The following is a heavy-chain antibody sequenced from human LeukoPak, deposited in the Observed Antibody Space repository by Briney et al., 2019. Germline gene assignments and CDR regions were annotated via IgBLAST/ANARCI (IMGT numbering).Heavy chain of an antibody. J-gene: IGHJ3*02. V-gene: IGHV3-21*01. CDR3: ARGDYSNYGGAFDI. CDR2: ISSSSSYI. D-gene: IGHD4-11*01. Sequence: PGGSLRLSCAASGFTFSSYSMNWVRQAPGKGLEWVSSISSSSSYIYYAGSVKGRFTISRDNAKNSLYLQMNSLRAEDTAVYYCARGDYSNYGGAFDIWGQGTMVTVSS. CDR1: GFTFSSYS.